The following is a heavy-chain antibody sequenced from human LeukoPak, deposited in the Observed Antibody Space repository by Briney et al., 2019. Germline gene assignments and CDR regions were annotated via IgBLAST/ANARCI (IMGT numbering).Heavy chain of an antibody. D-gene: IGHD6-13*01. Sequence: GGSLRLSCAASGFTFSSYAMHWVRQAPGKGLEWVAVTSYDGSNKYYADSVKGRFTISRDNSKNTLCLQMNSLRAEDTAVYYCARDLMGPGAAAGTLIDYWGQGTLVTVSS. V-gene: IGHV3-30*04. CDR2: TSYDGSNK. CDR1: GFTFSSYA. CDR3: ARDLMGPGAAAGTLIDY. J-gene: IGHJ4*02.